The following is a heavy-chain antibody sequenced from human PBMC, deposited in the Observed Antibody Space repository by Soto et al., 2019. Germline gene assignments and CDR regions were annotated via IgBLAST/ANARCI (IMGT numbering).Heavy chain of an antibody. D-gene: IGHD1-26*01. CDR2: ISAYNGNT. J-gene: IGHJ5*02. CDR3: ARVVGALGHWFDP. Sequence: QVQLVQSGAEVKKPGASVKVSCKASGYTFTSYGISWGRQAPGQGLEWMGRISAYNGNTNYAQKLQGRVTMTTDTSTSTADMELRSLRSDDTAVYYCARVVGALGHWFDPWGQGTLVTVSS. V-gene: IGHV1-18*01. CDR1: GYTFTSYG.